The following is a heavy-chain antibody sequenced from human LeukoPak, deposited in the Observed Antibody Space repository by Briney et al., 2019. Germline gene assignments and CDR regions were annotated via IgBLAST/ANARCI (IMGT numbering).Heavy chain of an antibody. Sequence: GGSLRLSCAASGFTFDSYAMHWVRQAPGKGLEWVALISYDGSNKYYADSVKGRFTISRDNAKNSLYLQMNSLRAEDTAVYYCARARTTVTTFDYWGQGTLVTVSS. J-gene: IGHJ4*02. V-gene: IGHV3-30*07. CDR2: ISYDGSNK. CDR1: GFTFDSYA. CDR3: ARARTTVTTFDY. D-gene: IGHD4-17*01.